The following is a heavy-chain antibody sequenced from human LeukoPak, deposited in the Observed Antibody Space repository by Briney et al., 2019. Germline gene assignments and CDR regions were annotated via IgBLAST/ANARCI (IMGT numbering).Heavy chain of an antibody. J-gene: IGHJ4*02. CDR3: AKDLDGDFWSGYYFDY. CDR1: GFTFSSYA. Sequence: TGGSLRLSCAASGFTFSSYAMHWVRQAPGKGLEWVAVISYDGSNKYYADSVKGRFTISRDNSKNTLYLQMNSLRAEDTAVYYCAKDLDGDFWSGYYFDYWGQGTLVTVSS. V-gene: IGHV3-30-3*01. CDR2: ISYDGSNK. D-gene: IGHD3-3*01.